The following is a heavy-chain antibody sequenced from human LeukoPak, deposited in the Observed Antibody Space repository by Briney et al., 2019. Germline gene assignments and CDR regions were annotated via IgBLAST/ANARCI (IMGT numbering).Heavy chain of an antibody. J-gene: IGHJ4*02. CDR3: AKGDWNYRFDH. CDR1: GFIFDDYD. D-gene: IGHD1-7*01. V-gene: IGHV3-43*02. CDR2: ISGTGGST. Sequence: PRGSLRLSCAASGFIFDDYDMHWVRQAPGKGLGWVSLISGTGGSTYYADSVKGRFTISRVNSKNSLYLQMNSLRTEDTALYYCAKGDWNYRFDHWGQGTLVTVSS.